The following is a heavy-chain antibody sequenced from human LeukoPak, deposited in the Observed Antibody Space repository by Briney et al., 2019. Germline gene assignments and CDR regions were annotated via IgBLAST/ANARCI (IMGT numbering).Heavy chain of an antibody. V-gene: IGHV1-18*01. J-gene: IGHJ4*02. CDR1: VYTFINYG. Sequence: VASVKVSCKASVYTFINYGISWVRQAPGQALEWMGWISAYNGNTHYALKLQGRVTMTTDTSTNTAYMELRSLKSDDTAVYYCATVEAVYYGSSGYSYFDYWGQGTLVTVSS. D-gene: IGHD3-22*01. CDR2: ISAYNGNT. CDR3: ATVEAVYYGSSGYSYFDY.